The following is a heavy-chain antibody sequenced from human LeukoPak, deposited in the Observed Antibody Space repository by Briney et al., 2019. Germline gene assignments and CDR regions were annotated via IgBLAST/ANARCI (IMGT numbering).Heavy chain of an antibody. D-gene: IGHD6-13*01. V-gene: IGHV4-39*07. CDR3: ARVEGISASQRFDP. J-gene: IGHJ5*02. Sequence: SETLSLTCSVSGGSVNSSSYYWGWVRQPPGKGLEWIGYIYHSGSTYYNPSLKSRVTISVDRSKNQFSLKLSSVTAADTAVYYCARVEGISASQRFDPWGQGTLVTVSS. CDR2: IYHSGST. CDR1: GGSVNSSSYY.